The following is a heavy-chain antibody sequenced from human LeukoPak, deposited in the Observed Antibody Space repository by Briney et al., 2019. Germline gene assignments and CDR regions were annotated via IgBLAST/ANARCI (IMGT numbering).Heavy chain of an antibody. D-gene: IGHD2-15*01. V-gene: IGHV3-9*03. CDR2: ISWNSGTR. CDR3: AKDVRSGLCSGGSCSAHFDS. J-gene: IGHJ4*02. CDR1: GFTFDNYA. Sequence: GGSLRLSCAASGFTFDNYAMHWVRQAPGKGLEWVSGISWNSGTRVYVNSVKGRFTISSDNAKNSLYLQMDSLRPEDMALYYCAKDVRSGLCSGGSCSAHFDSWGQGTLVTVSS.